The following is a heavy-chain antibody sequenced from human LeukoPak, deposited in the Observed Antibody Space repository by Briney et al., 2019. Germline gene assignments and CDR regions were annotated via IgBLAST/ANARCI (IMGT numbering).Heavy chain of an antibody. Sequence: GASVKVSCKASGYTFTSYGISWVRQAPGQGLEWMGGIIPIFGTANYAQKFQGRVTITADESTSTAYMELSSLRPEDTAVYYCARPGYSYGYGPKYYFDYWGQGTLVTVSS. CDR1: GYTFTSYG. V-gene: IGHV1-69*13. CDR2: IIPIFGTA. D-gene: IGHD5-18*01. J-gene: IGHJ4*02. CDR3: ARPGYSYGYGPKYYFDY.